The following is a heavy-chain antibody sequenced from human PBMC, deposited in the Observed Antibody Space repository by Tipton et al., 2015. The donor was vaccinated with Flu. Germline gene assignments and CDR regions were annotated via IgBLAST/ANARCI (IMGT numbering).Heavy chain of an antibody. Sequence: QLVQSGGALTQPGGSLRLSCVVSGFTVRDNYMTWVRQAPGKGLEWISVIYSGDDTQYAASVKGRFTISRDNSKNTVYLLMNSLRVEDTAVYYCARDTGGYCSGSSCLPGCDYWGLGTLVTVSS. V-gene: IGHV3-53*01. CDR2: IYSGDDT. J-gene: IGHJ4*02. CDR3: ARDTGGYCSGSSCLPGCDY. CDR1: GFTVRDNY. D-gene: IGHD2-15*01.